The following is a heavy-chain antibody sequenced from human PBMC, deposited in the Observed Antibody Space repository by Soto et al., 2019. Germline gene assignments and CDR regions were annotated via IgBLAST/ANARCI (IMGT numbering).Heavy chain of an antibody. CDR3: ARGYAVTKLNWFDP. CDR2: IYHSGST. J-gene: IGHJ5*02. D-gene: IGHD4-17*01. CDR1: GGSISSSNW. Sequence: SETLSLTCAVSGGSISSSNWWSWVRQPPGKGLEWIGEIYHSGSTNYNPSLKSRVTISVDKSKNQFSLKLSSVTAADTAVYYCARGYAVTKLNWFDPWGQGTLVTVSS. V-gene: IGHV4-4*02.